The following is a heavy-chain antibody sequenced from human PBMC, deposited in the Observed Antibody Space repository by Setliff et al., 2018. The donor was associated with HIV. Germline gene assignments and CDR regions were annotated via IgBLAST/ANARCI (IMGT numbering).Heavy chain of an antibody. CDR3: ARYAYLHGYNWFDP. CDR2: IYYTGNT. CDR1: GGSISSVSYY. J-gene: IGHJ5*02. Sequence: SETLSLTCTVSGGSISSVSYYWGWIRQPPGKGLEWIGNIYYTGNTYYNPSLRSRVTISVDTSKNQFSLKLSSVTAADTAVYYCARYAYLHGYNWFDPWGNGTLVTVSS. V-gene: IGHV4-39*01.